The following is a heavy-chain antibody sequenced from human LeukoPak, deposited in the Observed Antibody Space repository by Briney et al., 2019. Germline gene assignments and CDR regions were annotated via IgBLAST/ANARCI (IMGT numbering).Heavy chain of an antibody. CDR3: ATGRVGEPHY. Sequence: GGSLRLSCAASGFSFSSYGMTWVRQVPGKGLKWVSAISGGGGSTYYADSVKGRFTISRDNSKNTLYLQMNSLRAEDTAVYYCATGRVGEPHYWGQGTLVTVSS. J-gene: IGHJ4*02. CDR2: ISGGGGST. D-gene: IGHD1-14*01. V-gene: IGHV3-23*01. CDR1: GFSFSSYG.